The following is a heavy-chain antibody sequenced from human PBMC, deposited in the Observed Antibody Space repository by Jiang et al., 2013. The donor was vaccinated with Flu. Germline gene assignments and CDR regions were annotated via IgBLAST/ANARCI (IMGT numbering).Heavy chain of an antibody. Sequence: QLVESGPGLVKPSETLSLTCTVSGGSITNYYWTWVRQPPGKGLEWIGYIFTSGSTGYNPSLESRVTISLDTSKNQFSLKLNSVTAEDTAVYYCARRGRHSYYYYMDVWGKGTTVIVSS. V-gene: IGHV4-4*09. CDR1: GGSITNYY. D-gene: IGHD3-10*01. CDR2: IFTSGST. J-gene: IGHJ6*03. CDR3: ARRGRHSYYYYMDV.